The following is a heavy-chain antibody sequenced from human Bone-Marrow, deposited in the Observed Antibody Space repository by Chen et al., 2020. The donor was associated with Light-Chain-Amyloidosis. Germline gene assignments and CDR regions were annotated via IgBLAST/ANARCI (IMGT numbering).Heavy chain of an antibody. J-gene: IGHJ3*02. D-gene: IGHD1-7*01. CDR3: AKVAVWNYPDDAFDI. CDR2: IRSKANSYAT. CDR1: GFTFSGSA. V-gene: IGHV3-73*01. Sequence: EVQLVESGGGLVQPGGSLKLSCAASGFTFSGSAMHWVRQASGKGLEWVGRIRSKANSYATAYAASVKGRFTISRDDSKNTAYLQMNSLKTEDTAVYYCAKVAVWNYPDDAFDIWGQGTMVTVSS.